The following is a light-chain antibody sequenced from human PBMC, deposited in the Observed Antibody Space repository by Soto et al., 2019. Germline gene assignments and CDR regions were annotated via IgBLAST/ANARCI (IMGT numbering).Light chain of an antibody. CDR2: DVS. Sequence: QSALTQPRSVSGSPGQSVTISCTGTSSDVSTYDFVSWYQQHPGKAPRLMIFDVSERPSGVPDRFSGSKSGNTASLTISGLQAGDEADYYCSSYAGTKTLVFGGGTKLTVL. J-gene: IGLJ2*01. V-gene: IGLV2-11*01. CDR1: SSDVSTYDF. CDR3: SSYAGTKTLV.